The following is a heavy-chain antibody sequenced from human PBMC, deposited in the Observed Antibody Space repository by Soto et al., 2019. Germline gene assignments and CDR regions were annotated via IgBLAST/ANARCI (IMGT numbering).Heavy chain of an antibody. V-gene: IGHV1-2*04. CDR2: INPNSGGT. D-gene: IGHD6-13*01. CDR3: ARGLYSSTRIYGMDV. J-gene: IGHJ6*02. Sequence: ASVKVSCKASGYTFNSYHISWVRQAPGQGLEWMGWINPNSGGTNYAQKFQGWVTMTRDTSISTAYMELSRLRSDDTAVYYCARGLYSSTRIYGMDVWGQGTTVTVSS. CDR1: GYTFNSYH.